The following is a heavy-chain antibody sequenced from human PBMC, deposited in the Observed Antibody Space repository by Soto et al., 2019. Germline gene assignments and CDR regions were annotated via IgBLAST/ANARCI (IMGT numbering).Heavy chain of an antibody. CDR2: ISAYNGNT. Sequence: ASVKVSCKASGYTFTNYGISWVRQAPGQGLEWMGWISAYNGNTNYAQKLQGRVTMTTDTSTSTAYMGLRSLRSDDTAVYYCARDLRHYDSSGYFWDYWGQGTLDTVSS. J-gene: IGHJ4*02. CDR3: ARDLRHYDSSGYFWDY. CDR1: GYTFTNYG. D-gene: IGHD3-22*01. V-gene: IGHV1-18*01.